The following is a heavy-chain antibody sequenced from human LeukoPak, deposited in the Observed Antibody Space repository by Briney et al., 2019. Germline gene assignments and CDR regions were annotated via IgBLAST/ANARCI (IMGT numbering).Heavy chain of an antibody. V-gene: IGHV3-21*01. CDR3: ARLISGALTMIASGGAFDI. CDR1: RFAFSDYS. D-gene: IGHD3-22*01. Sequence: GGSLRLSCAASRFAFSDYSMSWVRQAPGKGLEWVSSISSVSSNIYYADSVKGRFTISRDNAKNSLYLQMNSLRAEDTAVYYCARLISGALTMIASGGAFDIWGQGTMVTASS. J-gene: IGHJ3*02. CDR2: ISSVSSNI.